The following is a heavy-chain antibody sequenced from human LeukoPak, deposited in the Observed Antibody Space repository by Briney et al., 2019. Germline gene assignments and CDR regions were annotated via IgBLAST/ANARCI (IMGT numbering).Heavy chain of an antibody. J-gene: IGHJ5*02. CDR1: GGSVSSGSCY. D-gene: IGHD4-11*01. CDR3: ARFVDDYSNWFDP. V-gene: IGHV4-61*01. CDR2: IYHSGST. Sequence: PSETLSLTCTVSGGSVSSGSCYWSWIRQPPGKGLEWIGYIYHSGSTNYNPSLKSRVTISVDTSKNQFSLRLSSVTAADTAVYYCARFVDDYSNWFDPWGQGTLVTVSS.